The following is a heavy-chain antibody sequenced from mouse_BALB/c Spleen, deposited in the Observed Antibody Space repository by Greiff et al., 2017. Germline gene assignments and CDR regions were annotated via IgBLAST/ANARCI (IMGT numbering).Heavy chain of an antibody. CDR1: GFTFSDYY. Sequence: EVMLVESGGGLVKPGGSLKLSCAASGFTFSDYYMYWVRQTPEKRLEWVATISDGGSYTYYPDSVKGRFTISRDNAKNNLYLQMSSLKSEDTAMYYCARHRDYGGYYYAMDYWGQGTSVTVSS. CDR3: ARHRDYGGYYYAMDY. CDR2: ISDGGSYT. J-gene: IGHJ4*01. D-gene: IGHD2-4*01. V-gene: IGHV5-4*02.